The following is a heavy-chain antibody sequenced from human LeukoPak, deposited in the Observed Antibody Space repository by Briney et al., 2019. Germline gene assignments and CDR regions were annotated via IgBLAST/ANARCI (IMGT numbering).Heavy chain of an antibody. CDR2: ISSSSSTI. D-gene: IGHD1-26*01. Sequence: PGGSLRLSCAASGFIFSSYTMNWVRQAAGKGLEWVSYISSSSSTIYYADSVKGRFIISRDNAKNSLYLQMNSLRDEDTAVYYCARDEGGSGSYYFYWGQGTLVTVSS. V-gene: IGHV3-48*02. CDR1: GFIFSSYT. CDR3: ARDEGGSGSYYFY. J-gene: IGHJ4*02.